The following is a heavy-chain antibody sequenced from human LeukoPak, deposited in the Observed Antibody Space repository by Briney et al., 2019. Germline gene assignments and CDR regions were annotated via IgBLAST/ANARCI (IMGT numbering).Heavy chain of an antibody. J-gene: IGHJ5*02. CDR1: GGSFNSYY. CDR3: ARGVVVVAPRADNWFDP. CDR2: VNHSGST. D-gene: IGHD2-15*01. V-gene: IGHV4-34*01. Sequence: PSETLSLTCAVYGGSFNSYYWTWIRQSPGKGLEWIGEVNHSGSTDYNPSLESRVTISVDTSKNQFSLNLTSVTAADTAVYYCARGVVVVAPRADNWFDPWGQGTLVSVSS.